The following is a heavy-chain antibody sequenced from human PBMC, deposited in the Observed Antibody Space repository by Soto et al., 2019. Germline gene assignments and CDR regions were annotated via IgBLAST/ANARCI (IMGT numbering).Heavy chain of an antibody. V-gene: IGHV3-30*04. CDR1: GFTFSNYA. CDR2: ISYDGNNK. J-gene: IGHJ6*02. D-gene: IGHD2-2*01. CDR3: ARDRVCTSATCGEFDYYSYYGMDV. Sequence: QVQLVESGGGVVQPGRSLRLSCAASGFTFSNYAMHWVRQAPGKGLEWVAIISYDGNNKYNADSVKGRFTISRDNSKNPLYLQMNSLRAEDTAVYYCARDRVCTSATCGEFDYYSYYGMDVWGQGTTVTSP.